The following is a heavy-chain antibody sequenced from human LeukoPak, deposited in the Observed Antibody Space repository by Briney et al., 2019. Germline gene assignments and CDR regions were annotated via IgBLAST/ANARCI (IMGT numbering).Heavy chain of an antibody. CDR3: ARAPMSYDSSGFGGAFDI. V-gene: IGHV3-30-3*01. Sequence: GRSLRLSCAASGFTFSNYAMHWVRQAPGKGLEWVAVISYDGTNKYSADSVKGRFTISRDNSKNTMYLQMNSLRAEDTAMYYCARAPMSYDSSGFGGAFDIWGQGTMVTVSS. D-gene: IGHD3-22*01. CDR2: ISYDGTNK. J-gene: IGHJ3*02. CDR1: GFTFSNYA.